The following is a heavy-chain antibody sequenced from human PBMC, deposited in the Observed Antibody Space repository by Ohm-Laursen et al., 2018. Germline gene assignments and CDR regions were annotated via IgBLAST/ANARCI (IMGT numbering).Heavy chain of an antibody. CDR3: AKEIGRVYYYYYGMDV. V-gene: IGHV3-30*18. J-gene: IGHJ6*02. D-gene: IGHD1-26*01. Sequence: SLRLSCTASGFTFSSYGMHWVRQAPGKGLEWVAVISYDGSNKYYEDSVKGRFTISRDNSKNTLYLQMNSLRAEDTAVYYCAKEIGRVYYYYYGMDVWGQGTTVTVSS. CDR1: GFTFSSYG. CDR2: ISYDGSNK.